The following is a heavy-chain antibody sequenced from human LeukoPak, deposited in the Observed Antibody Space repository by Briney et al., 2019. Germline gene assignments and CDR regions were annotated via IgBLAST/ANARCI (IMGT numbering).Heavy chain of an antibody. Sequence: SETLSLTCTVSGGSVSSGSYYWSWIRQPPGKGLEWIGYIYYSGSTNYNPYLKSRVTISVDTSKNQFSLKLSSVTAADTAVYYCARGLKSGWYVDYWGQGTLVTVSS. V-gene: IGHV4-61*01. CDR3: ARGLKSGWYVDY. J-gene: IGHJ4*02. CDR1: GGSVSSGSYY. CDR2: IYYSGST. D-gene: IGHD6-19*01.